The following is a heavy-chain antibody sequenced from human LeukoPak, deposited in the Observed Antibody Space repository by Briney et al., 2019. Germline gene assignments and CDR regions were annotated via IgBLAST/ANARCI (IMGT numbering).Heavy chain of an antibody. CDR3: ARDRGPIDY. V-gene: IGHV3-48*03. CDR1: GFTFSSYE. J-gene: IGHJ4*02. Sequence: GGSLRLSCAASGFTFSSYEMNWVRQAPGKGLEWVSYISRSGSSIYYADSVRGRFTISRDNSKNTLYLQMNSLRAEDTAVYYCARDRGPIDYWGQGTLVTVSS. CDR2: ISRSGSSI. D-gene: IGHD3-10*01.